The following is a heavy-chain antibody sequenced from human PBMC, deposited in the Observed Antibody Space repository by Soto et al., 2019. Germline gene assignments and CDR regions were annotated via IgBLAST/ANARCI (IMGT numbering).Heavy chain of an antibody. CDR1: GFTFSSYA. D-gene: IGHD2-21*01. Sequence: GGSLRLSCAASGFTFSSYAMSWVRQDPGKGLEWVSAISGSGGSTYYADSVKGRFTISRDNSKNTLYLQMNSLRAEDTSVYYCAKATSDWYYFDYWGQGTLVTVSS. CDR3: AKATSDWYYFDY. J-gene: IGHJ4*02. CDR2: ISGSGGST. V-gene: IGHV3-23*01.